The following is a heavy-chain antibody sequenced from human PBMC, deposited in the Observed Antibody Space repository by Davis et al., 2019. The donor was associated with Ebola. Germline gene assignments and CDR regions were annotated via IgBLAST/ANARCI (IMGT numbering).Heavy chain of an antibody. V-gene: IGHV4-61*01. D-gene: IGHD6-13*01. J-gene: IGHJ5*02. CDR3: ARRDIAAADYNWFDP. Sequence: PSETLSLTCTVSGGSISSSSYYWSWIRQPPGKGLEWIGYIYYSGSTNYNPSLKSRVTISVDTSKNQFSLKLSSVTAADTAVYYCARRDIAAADYNWFDPWGQGTLVTVSS. CDR1: GGSISSSSYY. CDR2: IYYSGST.